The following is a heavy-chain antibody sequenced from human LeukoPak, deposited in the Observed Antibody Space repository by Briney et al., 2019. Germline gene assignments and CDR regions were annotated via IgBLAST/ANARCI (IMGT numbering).Heavy chain of an antibody. CDR3: ARGDYSNYPWNY. V-gene: IGHV3-48*01. Sequence: GSLRLSCAASGFTFSSYSMNWVRQAPGKGLEWVSYISSSSSTIYYADSVKGRFTISRDNAKNSLYLQMKSLRAEDTAVYYCARGDYSNYPWNYWGQGTLVTVSS. CDR2: ISSSSSTI. D-gene: IGHD4-11*01. J-gene: IGHJ4*02. CDR1: GFTFSSYS.